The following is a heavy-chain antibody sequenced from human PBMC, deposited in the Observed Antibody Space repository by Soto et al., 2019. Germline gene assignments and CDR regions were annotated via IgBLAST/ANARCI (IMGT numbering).Heavy chain of an antibody. Sequence: SVTCSVAGGSSCSYYWSCIRKTPGKGLEWIGYIYYSGSTNYNPSLKSRVTISVDTSKNQFSLRLSSVTAAETAVYYCAREIGYGAFDIWGPGTMVTVSS. CDR2: IYYSGST. CDR1: GGSSCSYY. J-gene: IGHJ3*02. V-gene: IGHV4-59*01. CDR3: AREIGYGAFDI. D-gene: IGHD2-15*01.